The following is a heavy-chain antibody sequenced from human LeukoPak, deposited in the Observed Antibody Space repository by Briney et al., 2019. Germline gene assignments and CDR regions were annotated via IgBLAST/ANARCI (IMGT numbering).Heavy chain of an antibody. CDR3: VRLSAARPNLIDY. Sequence: SETLSLTCTVSGYSISSGYYWGWIRQPPGKGLEWIGSIYHSGSTYYNPSLKSRVTISVDTSKNQFSLKLSSVTAADTAVYYCVRLSAARPNLIDYWGQGTLVTVSS. J-gene: IGHJ4*02. V-gene: IGHV4-38-2*02. CDR1: GYSISSGYY. CDR2: IYHSGST. D-gene: IGHD6-6*01.